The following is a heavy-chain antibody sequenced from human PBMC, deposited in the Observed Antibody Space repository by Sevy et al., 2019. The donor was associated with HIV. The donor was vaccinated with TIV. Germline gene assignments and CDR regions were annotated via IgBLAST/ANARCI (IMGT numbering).Heavy chain of an antibody. V-gene: IGHV3-33*01. CDR1: GFTFSSYG. D-gene: IGHD1-1*01. CDR2: IWYDGSNK. CDR3: ARGGQLEPFDY. J-gene: IGHJ4*02. Sequence: GGSLRLSCAASGFTFSSYGMHWVRQAPGKGLEWMAVIWYDGSNKYYADSVKGRFTISRDNSKNTLYLQMNSLRAEDTAVYYCARGGQLEPFDYWGQGTLVTVSS.